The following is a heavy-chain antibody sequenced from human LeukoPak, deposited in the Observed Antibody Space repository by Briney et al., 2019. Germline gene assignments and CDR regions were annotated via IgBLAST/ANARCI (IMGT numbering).Heavy chain of an antibody. CDR1: GFIFRTYA. Sequence: HPGGSLRLSCAASGFIFRTYAMSWVRQAPGKGLEWVSAISSSGGSTYYADSVKGRFTISRDNSMHTLYLQMNSLRAEDTAVYYCAKGSGYNSGFFDYWGQGTLVTVSS. D-gene: IGHD6-19*01. CDR3: AKGSGYNSGFFDY. V-gene: IGHV3-23*01. CDR2: ISSSGGST. J-gene: IGHJ4*02.